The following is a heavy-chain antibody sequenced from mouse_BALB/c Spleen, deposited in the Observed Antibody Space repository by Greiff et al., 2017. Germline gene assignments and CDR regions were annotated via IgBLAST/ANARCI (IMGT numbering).Heavy chain of an antibody. CDR2: IYPGGGYT. V-gene: IGHV1-63*02. Sequence: QVQLQQSGAELVRPGTSVKISCKASGYTFTNYWLGWVKQRPGHGLEWIGDIYPGGGYTNYNEKFKGKATLTADTSSSTAYMQLSSLTSEDSAVYFCARSTYGNYDFDYWGQGTTLTVSS. J-gene: IGHJ2*01. D-gene: IGHD2-1*01. CDR3: ARSTYGNYDFDY. CDR1: GYTFTNYW.